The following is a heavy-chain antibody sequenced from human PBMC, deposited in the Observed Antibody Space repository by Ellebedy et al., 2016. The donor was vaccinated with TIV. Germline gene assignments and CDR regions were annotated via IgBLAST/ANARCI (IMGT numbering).Heavy chain of an antibody. CDR2: ISDDGNHK. J-gene: IGHJ1*01. V-gene: IGHV3-30*03. D-gene: IGHD2-15*01. CDR3: ARDLHPSGYCNSGNCYSRVIQH. Sequence: GGSLRLXXAASGFTFSSSGMHWVRQAPSKGLEWVAVISDDGNHKYSADSLKGRFTISRDNSKNTLYLQMNSLRAEDTAVYYCARDLHPSGYCNSGNCYSRVIQHWGQGTLVTVSS. CDR1: GFTFSSSG.